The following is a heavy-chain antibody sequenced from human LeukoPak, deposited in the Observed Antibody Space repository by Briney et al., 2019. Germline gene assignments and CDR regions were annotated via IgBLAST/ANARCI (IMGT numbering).Heavy chain of an antibody. CDR1: GFTFSSYA. CDR2: ISGSGGST. CDR3: APWYYDILTGYFH. V-gene: IGHV3-23*01. J-gene: IGHJ4*02. D-gene: IGHD3-9*01. Sequence: GRALRLSCAASGFTFSSYAMSWVRQAPGKGLEWVSAISGSGGSTYYADSVKGRFTISRDNSKNTLYLQMNSLRAEDTAVYYCAPWYYDILTGYFHWGQGTLVTVSS.